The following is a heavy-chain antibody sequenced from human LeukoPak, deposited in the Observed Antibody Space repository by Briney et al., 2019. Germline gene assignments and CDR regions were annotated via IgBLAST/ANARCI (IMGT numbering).Heavy chain of an antibody. J-gene: IGHJ6*03. Sequence: SETLSLTCAVYGGSFSGYYWSWIRQPPGKGLEWIGEINHSGSTNYNPSLKSRVTIPVDTSKNQFSLKLSSVTAADTAVYYCARGQVEWLLYRGYYYYYMDVWGKGTTVSVSS. V-gene: IGHV4-34*01. CDR1: GGSFSGYY. D-gene: IGHD3-3*01. CDR3: ARGQVEWLLYRGYYYYYMDV. CDR2: INHSGST.